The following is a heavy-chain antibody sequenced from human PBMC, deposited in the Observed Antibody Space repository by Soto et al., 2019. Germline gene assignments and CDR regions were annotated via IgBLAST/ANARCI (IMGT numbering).Heavy chain of an antibody. CDR2: FFIGGNT. Sequence: PSETLSLTCTVSGGSISSTTYYWGWMRQPPGKGLEWIASFFIGGNTYYNPSLKSRVTISVDTSKNQFSLKLSSVSAADTAVYYCARVGSRWGPHSIENAFDIWGQGTMVTVSS. J-gene: IGHJ3*02. D-gene: IGHD1-26*01. CDR1: GGSISSTTYY. V-gene: IGHV4-39*07. CDR3: ARVGSRWGPHSIENAFDI.